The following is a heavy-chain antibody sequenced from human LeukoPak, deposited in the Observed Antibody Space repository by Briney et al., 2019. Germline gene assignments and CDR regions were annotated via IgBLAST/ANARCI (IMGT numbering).Heavy chain of an antibody. CDR1: GYSISSGYY. CDR3: ASVEYYDFWSGYPTYYFDY. Sequence: SETLSLTCAVSGYSISSGYYWGWIRQPPGKGLEWIGSIYHSGSTYYNPSLKSRVTISVDTSKNQFSLKLSSVTAVDTAVYYCASVEYYDFWSGYPTYYFDYWGQGTLVTVSS. V-gene: IGHV4-38-2*01. D-gene: IGHD3-3*01. J-gene: IGHJ4*02. CDR2: IYHSGST.